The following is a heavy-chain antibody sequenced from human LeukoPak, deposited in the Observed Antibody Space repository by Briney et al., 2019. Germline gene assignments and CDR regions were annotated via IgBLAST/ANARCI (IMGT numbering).Heavy chain of an antibody. V-gene: IGHV4-4*02. D-gene: IGHD6-19*01. CDR1: GGSISTLNL. Sequence: SETLSLTCIVSGGSISTLNLWSWLRQPPGKGLEWIGEMYLGGTTNFNPSLKSRVTILIDKSKNQLSLQLTSVTAADTAVYYCAGLEGRYSTDWFYFFDYWGQGALVTVSS. CDR3: AGLEGRYSTDWFYFFDY. CDR2: MYLGGTT. J-gene: IGHJ4*02.